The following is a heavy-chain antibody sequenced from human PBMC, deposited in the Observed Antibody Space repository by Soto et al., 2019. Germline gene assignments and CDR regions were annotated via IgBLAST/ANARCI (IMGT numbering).Heavy chain of an antibody. V-gene: IGHV3-30-3*01. CDR2: ISYDGSNK. CDR3: ARERRRISNCYVP. J-gene: IGHJ5*02. Sequence: GSLRLSCAASGFTFSSYAMHWVRQAPGKGLEWVAVISYDGSNKYYADSVKGRFTISRDNSKNTLYLQMNSLRAEDTAVYYCARERRRISNCYVPWGPRTLVTVSS. CDR1: GFTFSSYA.